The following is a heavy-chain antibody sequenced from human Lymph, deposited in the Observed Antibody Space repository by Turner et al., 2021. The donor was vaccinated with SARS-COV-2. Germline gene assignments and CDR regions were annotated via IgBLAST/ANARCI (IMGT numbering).Heavy chain of an antibody. D-gene: IGHD1-26*01. CDR2: ISYDGGNT. CDR3: ERGLSGIYYFFDY. V-gene: IGHV3-30-3*01. J-gene: IGHJ4*02. CDR1: GFTFSSFA. Sequence: QVQLVESGGGVVQPGRSLRLSGAASGFTFSSFAMHWVRQAPGKGLEWVALISYDGGNTYYADSVKGRFTIYRDNSKNTLYLHMNSLRAEDTAVYYCERGLSGIYYFFDYWGQGTLVTVSS.